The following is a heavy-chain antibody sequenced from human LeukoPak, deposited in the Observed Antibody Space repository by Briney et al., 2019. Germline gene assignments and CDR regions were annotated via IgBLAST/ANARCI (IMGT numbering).Heavy chain of an antibody. V-gene: IGHV4-34*01. D-gene: IGHD3-10*01. Sequence: SETLSLTCAVYGGSFSGYYWSWIRQPPGKGLEWIGEINHSGSANYNPSLNSRVTISVDTSKNQFSLKLSSVTAADTAVYYCARERPKYGSGSSIDYWGQGTLVTVSS. CDR2: INHSGSA. CDR3: ARERPKYGSGSSIDY. J-gene: IGHJ4*02. CDR1: GGSFSGYY.